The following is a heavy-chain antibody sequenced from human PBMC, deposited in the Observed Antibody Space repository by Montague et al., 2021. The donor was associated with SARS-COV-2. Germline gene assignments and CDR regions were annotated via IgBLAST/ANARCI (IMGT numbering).Heavy chain of an antibody. CDR3: ARGATRSFDH. V-gene: IGHV4-59*01. CDR1: GDSLTYFY. Sequence: SEILSLTCSVSGDSLTYFYWSWLRQTPGKGLEWIGYIFYSGSTKYNPSLQSRVTFSVDTSRNQFSLNLDSVTAADTGVYYCARGATRSFDHWGQGVLVTVSS. CDR2: IFYSGST. J-gene: IGHJ4*02. D-gene: IGHD1-1*01.